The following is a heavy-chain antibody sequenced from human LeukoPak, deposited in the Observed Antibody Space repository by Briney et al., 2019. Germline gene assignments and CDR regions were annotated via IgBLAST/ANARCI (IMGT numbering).Heavy chain of an antibody. CDR2: IRYDGSNK. CDR3: AKAGPTSLGRYFDY. CDR1: GFTFSSYG. V-gene: IGHV3-30*02. D-gene: IGHD1-26*01. J-gene: IGHJ4*02. Sequence: GGSLRLSCAASGFTFSSYGMHWVRQAPGKGLEWVAFIRYDGSNKYYADSVKGRFTISRDNSKNTLYLQMNSLRAEDTAVYYCAKAGPTSLGRYFDYWGQGALVTVSS.